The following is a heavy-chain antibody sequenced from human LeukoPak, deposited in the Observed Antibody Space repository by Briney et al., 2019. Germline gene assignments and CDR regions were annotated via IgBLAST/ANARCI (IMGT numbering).Heavy chain of an antibody. CDR1: GYTFTSYG. Sequence: ASVKVSCKASGYTFTSYGISWVRQAPGQGLEWMGWISAYNGNTNYVQKLQGRVTMTTDTSTSTAYMELRSLRSDDTAVYYCARDTVVVPAAMTWYYYYGMDVWGQGTTVTVSS. CDR3: ARDTVVVPAAMTWYYYYGMDV. J-gene: IGHJ6*02. CDR2: ISAYNGNT. D-gene: IGHD2-2*01. V-gene: IGHV1-18*01.